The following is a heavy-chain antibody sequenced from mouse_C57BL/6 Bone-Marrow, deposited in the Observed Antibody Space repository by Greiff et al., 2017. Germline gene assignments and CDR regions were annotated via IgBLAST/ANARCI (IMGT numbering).Heavy chain of an antibody. CDR3: ARSYYYGREYYFDY. J-gene: IGHJ2*01. V-gene: IGHV1-59*01. CDR2: IDPSDSYT. Sequence: QVQLQQPGAELVRPGTSVKLSCKASGYTFTSYWMHWVKQRPGQGLEWIGVIDPSDSYTNYNQKFKGKATLTVDTSSSTAYMQRSSLTSEDTAVYYCARSYYYGREYYFDYWGQGTTLTVSS. D-gene: IGHD1-1*01. CDR1: GYTFTSYW.